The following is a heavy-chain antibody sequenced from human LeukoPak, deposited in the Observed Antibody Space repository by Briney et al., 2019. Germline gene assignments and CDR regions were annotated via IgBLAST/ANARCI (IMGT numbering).Heavy chain of an antibody. J-gene: IGHJ4*02. CDR1: GYTFTSYG. D-gene: IGHD3-10*01. CDR3: ARGGTGFGELLWKKIDY. Sequence: ASVKVSCKASGYTFTSYGISWVRQAPGQGLEWMGWISAYNGNTNYAQKLQGRVTMTTDTSTSTAYMELRSLRSDDTAVYYCARGGTGFGELLWKKIDYWGQGTLVTVSS. V-gene: IGHV1-18*01. CDR2: ISAYNGNT.